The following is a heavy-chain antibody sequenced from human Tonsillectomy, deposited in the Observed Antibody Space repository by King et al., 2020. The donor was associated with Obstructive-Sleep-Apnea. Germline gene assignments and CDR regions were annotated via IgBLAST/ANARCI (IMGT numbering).Heavy chain of an antibody. D-gene: IGHD2-8*01. CDR1: GYSFTTYW. V-gene: IGHV5-51*01. J-gene: IGHJ2*01. Sequence: QLVQSGAEVKKPGESLKISCKVSGYSFTTYWIGWVRQMPGKGLEWMGIIYPGDSDTRYSPSFPGQVTISADKSISTAYLQWSSRKASDNAIYYCARRKWAWFFDIWGRGTLVTVSS. CDR2: IYPGDSDT. CDR3: ARRKWAWFFDI.